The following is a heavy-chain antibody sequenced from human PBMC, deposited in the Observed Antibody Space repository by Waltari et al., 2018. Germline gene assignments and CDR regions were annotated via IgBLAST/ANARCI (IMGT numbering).Heavy chain of an antibody. CDR3: ARHSRSGIAVAVVY. Sequence: QVQLQESGPGLVKPSETLSLTCAVSGYSISSGYYWGWIRQPPGKGLEWIGSIYHSGSTYYNPSLKSRFTISVDTSKNQFSLKLSAVTAADTAVYYCARHSRSGIAVAVVYWGQGTLVTVSS. J-gene: IGHJ4*02. CDR1: GYSISSGYY. D-gene: IGHD6-19*01. V-gene: IGHV4-38-2*01. CDR2: IYHSGST.